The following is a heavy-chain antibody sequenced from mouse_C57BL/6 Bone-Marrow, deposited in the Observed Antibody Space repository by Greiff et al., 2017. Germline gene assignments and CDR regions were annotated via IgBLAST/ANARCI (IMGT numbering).Heavy chain of an antibody. CDR1: GFTFSDYY. V-gene: IGHV5-12*01. Sequence: EVKLMESGGGLVQPGGSLKLSCAASGFTFSDYYMYWVRQTPEKRLEWVAYLSNGGGSTYYPDTVKGRFTISRDNAKKTLYLQMSRLKSEDTAMYYCARHGVYFDYWGQGTTLTVSS. J-gene: IGHJ2*01. CDR3: ARHGVYFDY. CDR2: LSNGGGST.